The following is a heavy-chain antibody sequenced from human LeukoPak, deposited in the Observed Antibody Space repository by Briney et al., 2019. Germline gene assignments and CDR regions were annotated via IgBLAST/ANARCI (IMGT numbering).Heavy chain of an antibody. Sequence: SETLSLTCTVSGGSISSSSYYWGWIRQPPGKGLEWIGSIYYSGSTYYNPSLKSRVTISVDTSKNQFSLKLSSVTAADTAVYYCARDPSRGYCSGGSCYQNDYWGQGTLVTVSS. D-gene: IGHD2-15*01. CDR3: ARDPSRGYCSGGSCYQNDY. J-gene: IGHJ4*02. CDR1: GGSISSSSYY. CDR2: IYYSGST. V-gene: IGHV4-39*02.